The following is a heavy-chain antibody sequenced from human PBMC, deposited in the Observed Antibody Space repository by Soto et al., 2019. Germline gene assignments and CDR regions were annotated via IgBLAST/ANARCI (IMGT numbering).Heavy chain of an antibody. V-gene: IGHV4-31*03. Sequence: PSETLSLTYTLSGVSITSGAYYWTWVRQHPGKGLEWIGYIYYNGNAYFSPSLKSRLTISIDTSKNQFSLKLSSVTAADTAMYYCARARLRAVYAFDFWGQGTMVTVSS. CDR2: IYYNGNA. J-gene: IGHJ3*01. CDR3: ARARLRAVYAFDF. D-gene: IGHD4-17*01. CDR1: GVSITSGAYY.